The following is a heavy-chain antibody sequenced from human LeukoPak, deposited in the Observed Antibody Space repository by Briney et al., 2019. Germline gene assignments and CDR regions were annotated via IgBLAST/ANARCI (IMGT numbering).Heavy chain of an antibody. CDR2: IIPIFGTA. J-gene: IGHJ4*02. Sequence: ASVKVSCTASGGTFSSYAISWVRQAPGQGLEWMGGIIPIFGTANYAQKFQGRVTMTRDTSTSTVYMELSSLRSEDTAVYYCARDYGDYRDYFDYWGQGTLVTVSS. CDR3: ARDYGDYRDYFDY. D-gene: IGHD4-17*01. CDR1: GGTFSSYA. V-gene: IGHV1-69*05.